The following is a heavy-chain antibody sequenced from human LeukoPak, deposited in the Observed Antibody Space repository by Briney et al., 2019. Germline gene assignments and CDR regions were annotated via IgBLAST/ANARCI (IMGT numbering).Heavy chain of an antibody. CDR2: ISAYNGNT. D-gene: IGHD6-6*01. J-gene: IGHJ5*02. Sequence: GASVKVSCKASRYTFTGYYMHWVRQAPGQGLEWMGWISAYNGNTNYAQKLQGRVTMTTDTSTSTAYMELRSLRSDDTAVYYCARDTKAARNWFDPRGQGTLVTVSS. CDR1: RYTFTGYY. V-gene: IGHV1-18*04. CDR3: ARDTKAARNWFDP.